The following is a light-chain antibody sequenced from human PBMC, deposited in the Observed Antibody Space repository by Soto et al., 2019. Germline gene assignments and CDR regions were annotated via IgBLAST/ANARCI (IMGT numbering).Light chain of an antibody. J-gene: IGKJ1*01. CDR1: QSVRSN. Sequence: EVVMTRSPATLSVSPGERVTLSCRASQSVRSNLAWYQQKPGQSPRLLIYGASTRATGIPARFSGSGSGTEFTLTISSLQSEDFAVYYCQQYNNWPRTFGQGTKVDIK. CDR3: QQYNNWPRT. CDR2: GAS. V-gene: IGKV3-15*01.